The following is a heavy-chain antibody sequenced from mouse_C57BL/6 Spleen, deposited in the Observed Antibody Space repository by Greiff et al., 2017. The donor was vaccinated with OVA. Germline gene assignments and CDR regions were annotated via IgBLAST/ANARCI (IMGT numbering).Heavy chain of an antibody. Sequence: EVHLVESGGGLVKPGGSLKLSCAASGFTFSDYGMHWVRQAPEKGLEWVAYISSGSSTIYYADTVKGRFTISRDNAKNTLFLQMTSLRSEDTAMYYCARPNYGLDYYAMDYWGQGTSVTVSS. CDR1: GFTFSDYG. D-gene: IGHD1-2*01. CDR2: ISSGSSTI. CDR3: ARPNYGLDYYAMDY. J-gene: IGHJ4*01. V-gene: IGHV5-17*01.